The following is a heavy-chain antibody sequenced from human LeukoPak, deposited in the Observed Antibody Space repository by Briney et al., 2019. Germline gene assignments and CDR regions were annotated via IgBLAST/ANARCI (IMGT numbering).Heavy chain of an antibody. V-gene: IGHV3-21*01. D-gene: IGHD1-7*01. CDR1: GFTFTDYT. J-gene: IGHJ4*02. CDR3: ASGTTGTTGFYY. Sequence: GGSLKLSCKASGFTFTDYTMNWVRQATGQGLEWLSSMSSGSAYIHYAHTVKGRFTISRDNAMNSLNLELSSLRAEDTAVYYCASGTTGTTGFYYWGQGTLVTVSS. CDR2: MSSGSAYI.